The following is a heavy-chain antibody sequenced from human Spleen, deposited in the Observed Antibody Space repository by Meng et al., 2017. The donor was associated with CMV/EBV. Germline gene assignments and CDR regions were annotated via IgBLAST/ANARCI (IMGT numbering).Heavy chain of an antibody. Sequence: SGNSFTTYWIAWVRQMPGKGLEWMGIIYPGDSDTRYSPSFQGQVTISADKSITTAYLQWSSLKASDTAMYYCARLHPLYDFPYYFDSWGQGTLVTVSS. CDR2: IYPGDSDT. CDR3: ARLHPLYDFPYYFDS. D-gene: IGHD3-3*01. V-gene: IGHV5-51*01. J-gene: IGHJ4*02. CDR1: GNSFTTYW.